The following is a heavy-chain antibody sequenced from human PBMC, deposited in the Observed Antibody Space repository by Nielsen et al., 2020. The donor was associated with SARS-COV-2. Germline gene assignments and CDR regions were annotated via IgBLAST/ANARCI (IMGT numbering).Heavy chain of an antibody. D-gene: IGHD2-15*01. J-gene: IGHJ4*02. CDR1: GFTFSSYS. CDR2: IRSSSSYI. CDR3: ARLGVVVAATLDY. Sequence: GESLKISCAGSGFTFSSYSMNWVRQAPGKGLEWVSSIRSSSSYIYYADSVKGRFTISRDNAKNSLYLQMNSLRAEDTAVYYCARLGVVVAATLDYWGQGTLVTVSS. V-gene: IGHV3-21*01.